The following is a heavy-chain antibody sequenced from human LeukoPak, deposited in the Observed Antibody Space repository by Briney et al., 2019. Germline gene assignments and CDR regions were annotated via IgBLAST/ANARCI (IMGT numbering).Heavy chain of an antibody. J-gene: IGHJ6*03. D-gene: IGHD6-25*01. CDR3: ARVTAGYYYYYYMDV. V-gene: IGHV3-66*01. CDR1: GFTVSSNY. Sequence: GGSLRLSCAASGFTVSSNYMSWVRQAPGKGLEWVSVIYSGGSTYYADSVKGRFTISRDNSKNTLYLQMNSLRAEDTAVYYCARVTAGYYYYYYMDVWGKGTPVSISS. CDR2: IYSGGST.